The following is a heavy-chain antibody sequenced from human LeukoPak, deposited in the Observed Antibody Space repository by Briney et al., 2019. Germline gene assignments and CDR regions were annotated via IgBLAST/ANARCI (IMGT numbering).Heavy chain of an antibody. V-gene: IGHV3-7*01. CDR2: IKPDGSAQ. J-gene: IGHJ6*03. Sequence: GGSLRISCAASGFTFSNYFMTWVRQAPGKGLEWVANIKPDGSAQYYADSVRGRFTISRDSAKNSVFLEMSSLRVEDTAVYYCVRAFGGYDSQRFYYNMDVWGKGTTVTVSS. CDR3: VRAFGGYDSQRFYYNMDV. D-gene: IGHD5-12*01. CDR1: GFTFSNYF.